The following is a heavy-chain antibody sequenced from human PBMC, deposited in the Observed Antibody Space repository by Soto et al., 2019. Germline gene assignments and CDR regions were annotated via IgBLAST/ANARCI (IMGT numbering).Heavy chain of an antibody. CDR3: SRGSTYYGFLT. V-gene: IGHV4-30-4*01. CDR2: IYYIGTT. D-gene: IGHD3-10*01. J-gene: IGHJ5*02. Sequence: SETLSLTCTVSGDSMGSGDYYWTWIRQPPGKGLEWIGYIYYIGTTFYNPSLESRVNISIDTSKNHFSLRPTSVTAADTAVYYCSRGSTYYGFLTWGQGTLVTVSS. CDR1: GDSMGSGDYY.